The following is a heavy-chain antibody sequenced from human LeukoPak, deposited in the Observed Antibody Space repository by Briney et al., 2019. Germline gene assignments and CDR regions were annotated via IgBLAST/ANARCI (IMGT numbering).Heavy chain of an antibody. CDR3: HGSSSSYRSFDV. CDR1: GGSINSISYY. CDR2: IYYDGST. V-gene: IGHV4-39*01. J-gene: IGHJ3*01. D-gene: IGHD2-2*01. Sequence: SETLSLTCTLSGGSINSISYYWGWIRQPPGKGLEWIGKIYYDGSTYYNPSLKSRVTISVDTSKNQFSLNLNSVTAADTAVYFCHGSSSSYRSFDVWGQGTMVTVSS.